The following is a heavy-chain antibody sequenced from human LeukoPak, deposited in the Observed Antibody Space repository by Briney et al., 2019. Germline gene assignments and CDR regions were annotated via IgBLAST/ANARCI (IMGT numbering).Heavy chain of an antibody. CDR2: ISYDGSNK. Sequence: GGSLRLSCAASGFTFSSYAMHWVRQAPGKGLEWVAVISYDGSNKYYADSVKGRFTISRDNSKNTLYLQMNSLRAEDTAVYYCARDWVAVAGPEYYFDYWGQGTLVTVSS. V-gene: IGHV3-30-3*01. J-gene: IGHJ4*02. D-gene: IGHD6-19*01. CDR1: GFTFSSYA. CDR3: ARDWVAVAGPEYYFDY.